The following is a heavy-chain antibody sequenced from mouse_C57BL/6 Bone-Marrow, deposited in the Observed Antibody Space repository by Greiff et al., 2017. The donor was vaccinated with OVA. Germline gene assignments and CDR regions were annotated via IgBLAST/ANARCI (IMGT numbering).Heavy chain of an antibody. V-gene: IGHV1-64*01. CDR3: ARSEDPLLRYCYAMDY. J-gene: IGHJ4*01. Sequence: QVQLQQPGAELVKPGASVKLSCKASGYTFTSYWMHWVKQRPGQGLEWIGMIHPNSGSTNYNEKFKSKATLTVDKSSSTAYMQLSSLTSEDYAVYNCARSEDPLLRYCYAMDYWGQGTSVTVSS. D-gene: IGHD1-1*01. CDR2: IHPNSGST. CDR1: GYTFTSYW.